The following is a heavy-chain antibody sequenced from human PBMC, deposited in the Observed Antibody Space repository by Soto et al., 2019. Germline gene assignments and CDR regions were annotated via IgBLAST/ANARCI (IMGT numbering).Heavy chain of an antibody. CDR3: AKVMITFGGVIANPFDY. CDR1: GFTFSSYA. Sequence: EVQLLESGGGLVQPGGSLRLSCAASGFTFSSYAMSWVRQAPGKGLEWVSAISGSGGSTYYADSVKGRFTISRDNSKTPLYLQMNSLRAEDTAVYYCAKVMITFGGVIANPFDYWGQGTLVTVSS. J-gene: IGHJ4*02. D-gene: IGHD3-16*02. CDR2: ISGSGGST. V-gene: IGHV3-23*01.